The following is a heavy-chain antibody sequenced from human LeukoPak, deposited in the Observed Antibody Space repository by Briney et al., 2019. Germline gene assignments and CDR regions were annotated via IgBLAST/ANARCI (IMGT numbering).Heavy chain of an antibody. Sequence: SETLSLTCTVSGGSISSYYWSWIRQPPGKGLEWIGYIYYSGSTNYNPTLKSRVTISVDTSKNQFSLKLSSVTAADTAVYYCAREERWLQKRGPYDAFDIWGQGTMVAVSS. CDR1: GGSISSYY. D-gene: IGHD5-24*01. J-gene: IGHJ3*02. CDR2: IYYSGST. CDR3: AREERWLQKRGPYDAFDI. V-gene: IGHV4-59*01.